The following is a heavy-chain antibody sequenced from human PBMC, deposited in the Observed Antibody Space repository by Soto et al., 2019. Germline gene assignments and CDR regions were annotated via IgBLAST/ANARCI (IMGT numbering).Heavy chain of an antibody. Sequence: QVLLQESGPGLVKPSGTLSLTCTVSHFSVTNNKYWSWVRQSPGKPLEWIGEIYHSGTTYYNPSLSRRVKMAMDKSQNQISLILPSVTADEPVVYYWAKDRGYCHDSGCSILSHPFDVGGQGTMLVVSS. D-gene: IGHD3-22*01. V-gene: IGHV4-4*02. CDR1: HFSVTNNKY. CDR2: IYHSGTT. J-gene: IGHJ3*01. CDR3: AKDRGYCHDSGCSILSHPFDV.